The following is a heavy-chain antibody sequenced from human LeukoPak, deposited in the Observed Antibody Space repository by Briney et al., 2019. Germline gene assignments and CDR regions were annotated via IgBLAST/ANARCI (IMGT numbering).Heavy chain of an antibody. CDR2: IYTSGRT. CDR1: GGYIGGYY. Sequence: SETLSLTCTVSGGYIGGYYWSWIRQPAGKGLEWIGRIYTSGRTNYNPSLKSRVAMSVYTSNNQFSLKLSSVTAADTAVFYCARGQAYGDSPSPFDYWGQGTLVTVSS. D-gene: IGHD4-17*01. V-gene: IGHV4-4*07. CDR3: ARGQAYGDSPSPFDY. J-gene: IGHJ4*02.